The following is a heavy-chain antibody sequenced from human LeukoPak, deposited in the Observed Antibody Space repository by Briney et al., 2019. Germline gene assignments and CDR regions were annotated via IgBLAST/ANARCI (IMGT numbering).Heavy chain of an antibody. V-gene: IGHV3-30*18. CDR1: GFDFSAFG. CDR3: AKVKATEFDY. CDR2: ISYDGSQK. Sequence: GGSLRLSCAASGFDFSAFGMNWVRQAPGKGLEWVAVISYDGSQKYYADSVKGRFTISRDNSKNTLYLQMNSLRAEDTAVYYCAKVKATEFDYWGQGTLVTVSS. J-gene: IGHJ4*02. D-gene: IGHD1-26*01.